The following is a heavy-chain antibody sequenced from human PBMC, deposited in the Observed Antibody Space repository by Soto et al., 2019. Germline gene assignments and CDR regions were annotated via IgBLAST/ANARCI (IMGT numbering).Heavy chain of an antibody. Sequence: VGSLRLSCAASGFIFTNYWMSWVRQAPGEGLEWLANINRDGSEKRYVDSVKGRFSISRDNAKNSLYLQMNSLSADDTGVYYCTSARSVGAPGGFIEYWGQGNLVTVSS. J-gene: IGHJ4*02. D-gene: IGHD1-26*01. V-gene: IGHV3-7*03. CDR3: TSARSVGAPGGFIEY. CDR1: GFIFTNYW. CDR2: INRDGSEK.